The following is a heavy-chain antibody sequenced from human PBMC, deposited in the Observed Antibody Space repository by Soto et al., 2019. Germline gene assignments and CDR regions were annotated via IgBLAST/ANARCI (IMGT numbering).Heavy chain of an antibody. V-gene: IGHV3-66*01. D-gene: IGHD4-17*01. CDR3: ARDLVDDYGDYHAFDI. J-gene: IGHJ3*02. CDR1: GFTVSSNY. Sequence: SLRLSCAASGFTVSSNYMSWVRQAPGKGLEWVSVIYSGGSTYYADSVKGRFTISRDNSKNTLYLQMNSLRAEDTAVYYCARDLVDDYGDYHAFDIWGQGTMVTVSS. CDR2: IYSGGST.